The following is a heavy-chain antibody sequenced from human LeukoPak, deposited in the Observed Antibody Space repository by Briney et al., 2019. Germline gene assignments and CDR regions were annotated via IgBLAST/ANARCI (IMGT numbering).Heavy chain of an antibody. CDR1: GGSISSGSYY. V-gene: IGHV4-61*02. CDR3: ARGRELRYFDWQRVDAFDI. J-gene: IGHJ3*02. CDR2: IYTSGST. D-gene: IGHD3-9*01. Sequence: SETLSLTCTVSGGSISSGSYYWSWIRQPAGKGLEWIGRIYTSGSTYYNPSLKSRVTISVDKSKNQFSLKLSSVTAADTAVYYCARGRELRYFDWQRVDAFDIWGQGTMVTVSS.